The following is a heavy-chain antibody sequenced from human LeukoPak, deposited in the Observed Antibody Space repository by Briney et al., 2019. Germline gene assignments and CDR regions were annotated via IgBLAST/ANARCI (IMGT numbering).Heavy chain of an antibody. CDR3: AKAFLGYCSGGTRIGAYFNY. D-gene: IGHD2-15*01. CDR1: GFTFDDYT. V-gene: IGHV3-9*01. J-gene: IGHJ4*02. Sequence: GGSLRLSCAASGFTFDDYTMHWVRQAPGKGLEWVSGISWNSGSIGYADSVKGRFTISRDNAKNSLYLQMNSLRAEDTALYYCAKAFLGYCSGGTRIGAYFNYWGQGTLVTVSS. CDR2: ISWNSGSI.